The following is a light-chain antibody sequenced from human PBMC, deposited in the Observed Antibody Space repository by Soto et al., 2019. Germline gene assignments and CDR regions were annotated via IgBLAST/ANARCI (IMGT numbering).Light chain of an antibody. CDR3: AAWDDSLSGFYV. CDR1: SSNIGSNY. J-gene: IGLJ1*01. Sequence: SVLTQPPSASGTPGQRVTISCSGSSSNIGSNYVYWYQQLPGTAPKLLIYRNSQRPSGVPDRFSGSKSGTSASLAISGLRSEDEADYYCAAWDDSLSGFYVFGTGTKVTVL. V-gene: IGLV1-47*01. CDR2: RNS.